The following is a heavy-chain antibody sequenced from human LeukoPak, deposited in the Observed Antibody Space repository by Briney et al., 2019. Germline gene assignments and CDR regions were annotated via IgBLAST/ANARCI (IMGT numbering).Heavy chain of an antibody. CDR3: ATNIRSGWSSFDY. J-gene: IGHJ4*02. CDR1: GGSISYYY. V-gene: IGHV4-4*07. D-gene: IGHD6-19*01. Sequence: PSETLSLTCTVSGGSISYYYWSWIRQPAGKGLEWIGRIYTSGSTNYNPSLKSRVTMSVDTSKNQFSLKLSPVTAADTAVYYCATNIRSGWSSFDYWGQGTLVTVSS. CDR2: IYTSGST.